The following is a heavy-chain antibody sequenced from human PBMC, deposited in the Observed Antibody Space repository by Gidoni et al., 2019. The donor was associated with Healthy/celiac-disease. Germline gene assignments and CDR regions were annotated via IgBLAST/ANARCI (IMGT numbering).Heavy chain of an antibody. J-gene: IGHJ5*02. Sequence: QVQLVQSGAEVKKPGASVKVSCKASGYTFTSYAMHWVRQAPGQRLEWMGWINAGNGNTKYSQKFQGRVTITRDTSASTAYMELSSLRSEDTAVYYCAGITGTHTAGFDPWGQGTLVTVSS. CDR2: INAGNGNT. D-gene: IGHD1-20*01. CDR1: GYTFTSYA. CDR3: AGITGTHTAGFDP. V-gene: IGHV1-3*01.